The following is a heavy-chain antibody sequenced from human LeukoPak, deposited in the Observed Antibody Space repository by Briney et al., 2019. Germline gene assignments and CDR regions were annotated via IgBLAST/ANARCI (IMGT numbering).Heavy chain of an antibody. D-gene: IGHD2-2*01. J-gene: IGHJ6*02. CDR2: INHSGST. CDR1: GGSFSGYY. CDR3: ARGVPDHIVVGPAAIGGYGMHV. Sequence: KPSETLSLTCAVYGGSFSGYYWSWIRQPPGKGLEWIGEINHSGSTNYNPSLKSRVTISVDTSKNQFSLKLSSVTAADTAVYYCARGVPDHIVVGPAAIGGYGMHVWGQGTTVTVSS. V-gene: IGHV4-34*01.